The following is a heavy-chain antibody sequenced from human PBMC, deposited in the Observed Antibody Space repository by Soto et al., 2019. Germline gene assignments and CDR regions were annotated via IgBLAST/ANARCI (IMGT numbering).Heavy chain of an antibody. CDR3: AKDFDYDSSGPFDY. CDR2: ISGSGGST. CDR1: GFTFSSFA. Sequence: PGRSLRLSCAASGFTFSSFAMSWVRQAPGKGLEWVSAISGSGGSTYYADSVKGRFTISRDNSKNTLYLQMNSLRVEDTAVYYCAKDFDYDSSGPFDYWGQGTLVTVS. J-gene: IGHJ4*02. D-gene: IGHD3-22*01. V-gene: IGHV3-23*01.